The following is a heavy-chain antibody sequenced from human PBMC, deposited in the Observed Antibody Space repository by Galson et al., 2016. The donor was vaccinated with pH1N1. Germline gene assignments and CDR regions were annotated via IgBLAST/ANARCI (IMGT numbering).Heavy chain of an antibody. D-gene: IGHD3-22*01. Sequence: SVKVSCKASGGTFGSYGINWVRQAPGQGLEWMGGIIPIFNTAKDAQNFQGRVTITADESTTTAYMELSSLRSEDTAVYFCAREDYYDTDLSDWYFDLWGRGTLLTVSS. V-gene: IGHV1-69*13. CDR1: GGTFGSYG. J-gene: IGHJ2*01. CDR2: IIPIFNTA. CDR3: AREDYYDTDLSDWYFDL.